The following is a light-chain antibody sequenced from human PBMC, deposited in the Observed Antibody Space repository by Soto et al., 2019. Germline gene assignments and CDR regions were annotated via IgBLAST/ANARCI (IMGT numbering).Light chain of an antibody. J-gene: IGLJ1*01. V-gene: IGLV2-23*03. CDR1: RSDVGSYNL. Sequence: QSALTQPASVSGSPGQSITISCTGTRSDVGSYNLVSWYQQHPGKAPKVMIFEGSKRPSGVSNRFSGSKSGNTASLTISGLQAEDEADYYCCSYAGSTTVIFGTGTKLTVL. CDR2: EGS. CDR3: CSYAGSTTVI.